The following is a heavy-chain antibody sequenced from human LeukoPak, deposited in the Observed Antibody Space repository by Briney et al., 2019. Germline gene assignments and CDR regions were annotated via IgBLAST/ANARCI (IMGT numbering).Heavy chain of an antibody. CDR2: ISAYNGNT. Sequence: ASVKVSCKASGYTFTSYGISWVRQAPGQGLEWMGWISAYNGNTNYAQKLQGRVTTTTDTSTSTAYMELRSLRSDDTAVYYCARDGPNVDYYYDSSGYYDYWGQGTLVTVSS. D-gene: IGHD3-22*01. CDR3: ARDGPNVDYYYDSSGYYDY. V-gene: IGHV1-18*01. J-gene: IGHJ4*02. CDR1: GYTFTSYG.